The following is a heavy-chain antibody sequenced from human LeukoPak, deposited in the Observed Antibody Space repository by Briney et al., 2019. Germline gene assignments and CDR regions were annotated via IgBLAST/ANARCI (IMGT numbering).Heavy chain of an antibody. J-gene: IGHJ6*03. CDR1: GYTSTGYY. CDR2: INPNSGGT. D-gene: IGHD2-2*01. V-gene: IGHV1-2*02. CDR3: TRPLVVVPAVGVTDYYMDV. Sequence: GASVKVSCKASGYTSTGYYMHWVRQAPGQGLEWMGWINPNSGGTNYAQKFQGRVTMTRDTSISTAYMELSRLRSDDTAVYYCTRPLVVVPAVGVTDYYMDVWGKGTTVTVSS.